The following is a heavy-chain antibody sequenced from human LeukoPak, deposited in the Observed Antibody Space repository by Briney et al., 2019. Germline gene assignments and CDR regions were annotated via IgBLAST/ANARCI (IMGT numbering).Heavy chain of an antibody. Sequence: GGSLRLSCAASRLSFSSFWMSWVRQTPGKGLEWVANIKQDGTEKYYVASVKGRFTISRDDAQNSLYLQMNSLRVEDTAVYYCARGSRGTYPHRPAYYWCMDVWGKGTTVTVSS. CDR2: IKQDGTEK. J-gene: IGHJ6*03. CDR3: ARGSRGTYPHRPAYYWCMDV. V-gene: IGHV3-7*01. CDR1: RLSFSSFW. D-gene: IGHD1-26*01.